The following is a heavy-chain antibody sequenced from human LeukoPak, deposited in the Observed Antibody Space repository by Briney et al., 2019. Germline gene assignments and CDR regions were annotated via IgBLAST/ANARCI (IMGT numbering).Heavy chain of an antibody. CDR2: ISSSSSYI. V-gene: IGHV3-21*01. CDR3: ARLSAYYYYYGMDV. Sequence: GGSLRLSCAASGFTFSSYSMNWVRQAPGKGLEWVSSISSSSSYIYYADSVKGRFTISRDKAKNSLYLQMNSLRAEDTAVYYCARLSAYYYYYGMDVWGQGTTVTVSS. D-gene: IGHD3-16*02. CDR1: GFTFSSYS. J-gene: IGHJ6*02.